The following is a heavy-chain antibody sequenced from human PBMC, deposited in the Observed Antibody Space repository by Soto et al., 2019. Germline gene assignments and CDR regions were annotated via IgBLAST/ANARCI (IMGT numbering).Heavy chain of an antibody. V-gene: IGHV3-23*01. Sequence: GGSLRLSCAASGLTFSSYAMSWVRQAPGKGLEWVSVISGSGGSTYYADSVKGRFTISRDNSKNTLYLQMNSLRAEDTAVYYCAKGDEQQLVLGDAFDIWGQGTMVTVSS. D-gene: IGHD6-6*01. CDR1: GLTFSSYA. CDR3: AKGDEQQLVLGDAFDI. J-gene: IGHJ3*02. CDR2: ISGSGGST.